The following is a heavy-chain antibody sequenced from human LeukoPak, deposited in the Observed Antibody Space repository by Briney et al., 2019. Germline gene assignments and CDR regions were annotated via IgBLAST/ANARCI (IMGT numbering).Heavy chain of an antibody. Sequence: ASVTVSCKASGYTFTGYDINWVRQAPGQGLEWMGWMNPNSGNTGYAQKFQGRVTMTRNTSISTAYMELSSLRSEDTAVYYCARGARRTMVRGVIGYWGQGTLVTVSS. CDR3: ARGARRTMVRGVIGY. CDR2: MNPNSGNT. CDR1: GYTFTGYD. V-gene: IGHV1-8*01. D-gene: IGHD3-10*01. J-gene: IGHJ4*02.